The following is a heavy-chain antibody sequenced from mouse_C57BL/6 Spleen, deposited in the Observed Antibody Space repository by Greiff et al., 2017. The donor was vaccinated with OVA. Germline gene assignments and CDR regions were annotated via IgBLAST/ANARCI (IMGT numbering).Heavy chain of an antibody. CDR2: ISDGGSYT. CDR3: ARDLTTVVTYFDY. D-gene: IGHD1-1*01. J-gene: IGHJ2*01. CDR1: GFTFSSYA. Sequence: EVQLVESGGGLVKPGGSLKLSCAASGFTFSSYAMSWVRQTPEKRLEWVATISDGGSYTYYPDNVKGRFTISRDNAKNNLYLQMSHLKSEDTAMYYCARDLTTVVTYFDYWGQGTTLTVSS. V-gene: IGHV5-4*01.